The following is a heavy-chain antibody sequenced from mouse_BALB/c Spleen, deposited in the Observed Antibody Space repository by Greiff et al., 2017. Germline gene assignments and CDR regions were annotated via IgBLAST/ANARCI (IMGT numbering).Heavy chain of an antibody. Sequence: EVMLVESGGGLVQPGGSRKLSCAASGFTFSSFGMHWVRQAPEKGLEWVAYISSGSSTIYYADTVKGRFTISRDNPKNTLFLQMTSLRSEDTAMYYCASSGGNYHFYYFDYWGQGTTLTVSS. CDR2: ISSGSSTI. D-gene: IGHD2-1*01. J-gene: IGHJ2*01. CDR1: GFTFSSFG. V-gene: IGHV5-17*02. CDR3: ASSGGNYHFYYFDY.